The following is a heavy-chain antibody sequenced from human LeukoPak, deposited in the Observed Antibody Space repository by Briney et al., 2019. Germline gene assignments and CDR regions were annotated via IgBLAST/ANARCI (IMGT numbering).Heavy chain of an antibody. CDR2: MNPNSGNT. D-gene: IGHD1-26*01. CDR1: GYTFTSYD. Sequence: GASVKVSCKASGYTFTSYDINWVRQATGQGLEWMGWMNPNSGNTGYAQKFQGRVTMTRNTSISTAYMELSCLRSEDTAVYYCARGRGISGRPGATSGLGYWGQGTLVTVSS. V-gene: IGHV1-8*01. J-gene: IGHJ4*02. CDR3: ARGRGISGRPGATSGLGY.